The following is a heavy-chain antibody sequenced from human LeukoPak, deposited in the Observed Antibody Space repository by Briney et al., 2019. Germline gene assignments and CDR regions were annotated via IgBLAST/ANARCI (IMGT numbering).Heavy chain of an antibody. V-gene: IGHV3-21*01. CDR3: ARDLTARIAAAGTSDY. D-gene: IGHD6-13*01. Sequence: GGSLRLSCAASGFAFSSFGMNWVRQAPGKGLEWVSSIGSTTSYIYYADSVRGRFTISRDNAKNSLYLQMNSLRAEDTAVYYCARDLTARIAAAGTSDYWGQGALVTVSS. CDR2: IGSTTSYI. CDR1: GFAFSSFG. J-gene: IGHJ4*02.